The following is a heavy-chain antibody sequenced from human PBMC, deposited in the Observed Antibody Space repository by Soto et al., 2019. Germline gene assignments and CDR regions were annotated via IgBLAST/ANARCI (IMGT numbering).Heavy chain of an antibody. V-gene: IGHV3-23*01. D-gene: IGHD2-2*01. CDR2: ISGSGGST. J-gene: IGHJ5*02. CDR3: AKGPRCSSTSCPPSWFDP. CDR1: GFTFSSYA. Sequence: EVQLLESGGGLVQPGGSLRLSCAASGFTFSSYAMSWVRQAPGKGLEWVSAISGSGGSTYYADSVKGRFTISRDNSKNTLYLQMNSLRAEDTAVYYCAKGPRCSSTSCPPSWFDPWGQGTLVTVSS.